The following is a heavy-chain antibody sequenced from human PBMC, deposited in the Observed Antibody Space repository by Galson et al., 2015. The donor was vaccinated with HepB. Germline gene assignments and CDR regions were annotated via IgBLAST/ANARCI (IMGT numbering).Heavy chain of an antibody. J-gene: IGHJ4*02. V-gene: IGHV3-7*03. CDR2: IKQDGSEK. CDR3: ARGRSQIHPLIVATNGFDY. D-gene: IGHD5-12*01. CDR1: GFTFSSYW. Sequence: SLRLSCAASGFTFSSYWMSWVRQAPGKGLEWVANIKQDGSEKYYVDSVKGRFTISRDNAKNSLYLQMNSLRAEDTAVYYCARGRSQIHPLIVATNGFDYWGQGTLVTVSS.